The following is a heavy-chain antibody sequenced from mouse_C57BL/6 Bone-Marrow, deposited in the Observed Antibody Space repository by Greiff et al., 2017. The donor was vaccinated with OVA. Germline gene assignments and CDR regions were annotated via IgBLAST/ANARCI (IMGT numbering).Heavy chain of an antibody. V-gene: IGHV2-2*01. CDR2: IWSGGST. D-gene: IGHD2-3*01. Sequence: VKLMESGPGLVQPSQSLSITCTVSGFSLTSYGVHWVRQSPGKGLEWLGVIWSGGSTDYNAAFISRLSISKDKSKSQVFFKMNSLQADDTAIYYCASPYDPLYAMDYWGQGTSVTVSS. CDR3: ASPYDPLYAMDY. CDR1: GFSLTSYG. J-gene: IGHJ4*01.